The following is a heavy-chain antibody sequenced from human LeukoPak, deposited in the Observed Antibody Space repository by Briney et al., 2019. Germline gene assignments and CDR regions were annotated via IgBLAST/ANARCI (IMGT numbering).Heavy chain of an antibody. CDR3: ARVIKGQRSYDFWSGYYNNWFDP. CDR1: GFTFSSHW. CDR2: IKQDVSDK. Sequence: PGGSLRLSCAASGFTFSSHWMSWVRQAPGKGLEWVANIKQDVSDKYYVDSVKGRFTISRDNATNLLYLQMNSLRAEDMAVYYCARVIKGQRSYDFWSGYYNNWFDPWGQGTLVTVSS. D-gene: IGHD3-3*01. V-gene: IGHV3-7*01. J-gene: IGHJ5*02.